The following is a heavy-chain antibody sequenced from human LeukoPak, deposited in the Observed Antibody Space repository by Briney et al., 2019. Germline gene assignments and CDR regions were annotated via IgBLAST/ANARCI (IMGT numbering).Heavy chain of an antibody. CDR3: ARGTEDAFDI. V-gene: IGHV4-38-2*02. CDR2: INHSGST. D-gene: IGHD2-2*01. CDR1: GYSISSGYY. Sequence: SETLSLTCTVSGYSISSGYYWGWIRQPPGKGLEWIGEINHSGSTNYNPSLKSRVTISVDTSKNQFSLKLSSVTAADTAVYYCARGTEDAFDIWGQGTMVTVSS. J-gene: IGHJ3*02.